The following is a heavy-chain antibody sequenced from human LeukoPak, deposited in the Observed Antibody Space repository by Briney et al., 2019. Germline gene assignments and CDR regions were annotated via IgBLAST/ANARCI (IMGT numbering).Heavy chain of an antibody. Sequence: GGSLRLSCAASGFTFSDYYMSWIRQAPGKGLEWVSYISSSGSTIYYADSVRGRFTISRDNSKNTLYLQMDSLRAEDTAVYYCATPPTVTRNYWGQGTLVTVSS. CDR3: ATPPTVTRNY. J-gene: IGHJ4*02. CDR1: GFTFSDYY. V-gene: IGHV3-11*01. CDR2: ISSSGSTI. D-gene: IGHD4-17*01.